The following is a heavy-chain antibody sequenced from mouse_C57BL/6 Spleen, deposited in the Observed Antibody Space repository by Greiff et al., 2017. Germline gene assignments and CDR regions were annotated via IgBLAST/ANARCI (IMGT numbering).Heavy chain of an antibody. CDR2: ISSGGSYT. V-gene: IGHV5-6*01. D-gene: IGHD2-13*01. CDR1: GFTFSSYG. J-gene: IGHJ1*03. Sequence: EVMLVESGGDLVKPGGSLKLSCAASGFTFSSYGMSWVRQTPDKRLEWVATISSGGSYTYYPDSVKGRFTISRDNAKNTLYLQMSSLKSEDTAMYYCARHIARARDPYWYFDVWGTGTTVTVSS. CDR3: ARHIARARDPYWYFDV.